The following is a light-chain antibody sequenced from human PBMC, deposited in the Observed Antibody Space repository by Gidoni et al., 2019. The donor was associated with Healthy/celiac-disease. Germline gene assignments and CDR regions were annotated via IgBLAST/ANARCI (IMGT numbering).Light chain of an antibody. CDR3: QSYDSSLSVV. CDR2: ANN. V-gene: IGLV1-40*01. Sequence: QSVLTQPPSVSAAPGQRVTISCTGSSSNIGAVYDVHWYQQLPGTAPKLLIYANNNRPSGVPDRFSGSKSGTSASLAITGLQAEDEAEYYCQSYDSSLSVVFGGGTKLTVL. J-gene: IGLJ2*01. CDR1: SSNIGAVYD.